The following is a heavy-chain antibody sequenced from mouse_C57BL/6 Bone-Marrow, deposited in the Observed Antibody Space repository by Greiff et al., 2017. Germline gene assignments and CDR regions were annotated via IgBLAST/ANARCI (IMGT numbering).Heavy chain of an antibody. CDR3: ARDYYGSSFFAY. Sequence: VQLQQPGAELVRPGSSVKLSCKASGYTFTSYWMHWVKQRPIQGLEWIGNIDPSDSETHYNQKFKDKATLTVDKSSSTAYMQLSSLTSEDSAVYYCARDYYGSSFFAYWGQGTLVTVSA. D-gene: IGHD1-1*01. CDR2: IDPSDSET. CDR1: GYTFTSYW. V-gene: IGHV1-52*01. J-gene: IGHJ3*01.